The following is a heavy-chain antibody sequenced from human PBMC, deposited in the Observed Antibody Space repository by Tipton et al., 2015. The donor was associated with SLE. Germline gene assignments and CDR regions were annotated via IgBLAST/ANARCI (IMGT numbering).Heavy chain of an antibody. CDR3: ARRGWVDAFDI. V-gene: IGHV4-4*07. CDR2: IYSSGRT. CDR1: GGSISPYY. Sequence: TLSLTCTVSGGSISPYYWTWIRQSAGKGLEWIGRIYSSGRTNYNPSLKSRVTMSVDTSRKQFSLKLTSVTAADTAVYYCARRGWVDAFDIWGQGTMVIVSS. J-gene: IGHJ3*02. D-gene: IGHD6-19*01.